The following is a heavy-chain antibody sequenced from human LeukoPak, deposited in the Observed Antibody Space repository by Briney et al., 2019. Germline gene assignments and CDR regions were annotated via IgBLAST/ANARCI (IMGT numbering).Heavy chain of an antibody. CDR3: ARDSRDFWSGYYPDY. J-gene: IGHJ4*02. D-gene: IGHD3-3*01. V-gene: IGHV1-18*01. CDR2: ISAYNGNT. Sequence: ASVKVSCKASGHTFTSYGISWVRQAPGQGLEWMGWISAYNGNTNYAQKLQGRVTMTTDTSTSTAYMELRSLRSDDTAVYYCARDSRDFWSGYYPDYWGQGTLVTVSS. CDR1: GHTFTSYG.